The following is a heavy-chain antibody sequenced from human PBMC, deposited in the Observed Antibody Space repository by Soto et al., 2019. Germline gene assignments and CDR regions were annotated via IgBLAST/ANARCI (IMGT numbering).Heavy chain of an antibody. D-gene: IGHD3-16*01. CDR1: GDSVSSSSVA. CDR2: TYYRSKWYY. J-gene: IGHJ4*02. CDR3: ARWGVXXXXXXDY. V-gene: IGHV6-1*01. Sequence: SQTLSLTCAISGDSVSSSSVAWNWIRQSPSRGLEWLGRTYYRSKWYYAYAESVKSRITINSDTSKNQFSLQLNSVTPEDTAVYYCARWGVXXXXXXDYWGQGTLVTXSS.